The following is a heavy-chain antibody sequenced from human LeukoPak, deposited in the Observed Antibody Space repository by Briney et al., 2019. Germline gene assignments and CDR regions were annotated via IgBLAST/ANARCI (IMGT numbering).Heavy chain of an antibody. J-gene: IGHJ4*02. CDR2: IFYSGNT. D-gene: IGHD2-15*01. CDR3: ARDPAGGGPTRFDY. Sequence: SQTLSLTCTVSGGSISSDAYYYCWIRQHPGGGLERIGYIFYSGNTYYNPPLKSRVSISVDTSKNQFSLKLSSVTAADTAVYYCARDPAGGGPTRFDYWGQGTLVTVSS. CDR1: GGSISSDAYY. V-gene: IGHV4-31*03.